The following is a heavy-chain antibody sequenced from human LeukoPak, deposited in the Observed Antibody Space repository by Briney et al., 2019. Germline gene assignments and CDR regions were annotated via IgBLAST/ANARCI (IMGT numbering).Heavy chain of an antibody. CDR3: ARAYDFWSGYSDYYYYYYMDV. CDR2: ISSSSSTI. V-gene: IGHV3-48*01. CDR1: GFTFSSYS. J-gene: IGHJ6*03. D-gene: IGHD3-3*01. Sequence: GSLRLSCAASGFTFSSYSMNWVRQAPGKGLEWVSYISSSSSTIYYADSVKGRFTISRDNAKNSLYLQMNSLRAEDTAVYYCARAYDFWSGYSDYYYYYYMDVWGKGTTVTVSS.